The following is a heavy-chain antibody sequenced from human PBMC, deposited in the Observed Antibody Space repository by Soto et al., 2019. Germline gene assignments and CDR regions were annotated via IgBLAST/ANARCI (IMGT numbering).Heavy chain of an antibody. CDR3: ARTNYDFWSGYYIYFDY. J-gene: IGHJ4*02. CDR1: GYSFTSYW. D-gene: IGHD3-3*01. CDR2: IYPGDSDT. V-gene: IGHV5-51*01. Sequence: GESLKISCKGSGYSFTSYWIGWVRQMPGKGLEWMGIIYPGDSDTRYSPSFQGQVTISAGKSISTAYLQWSSLKASDTAMYYCARTNYDFWSGYYIYFDYWGQGTLVTVSS.